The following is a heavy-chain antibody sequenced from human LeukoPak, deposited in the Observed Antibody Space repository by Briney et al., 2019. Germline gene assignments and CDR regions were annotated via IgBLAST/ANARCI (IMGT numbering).Heavy chain of an antibody. V-gene: IGHV4-59*12. D-gene: IGHD4-17*01. CDR3: AIRTATTYSY. CDR1: GGSISSYY. CDR2: IYYSGST. J-gene: IGHJ4*02. Sequence: SETLSLTCTVSGGSISSYYWSWIRQPPGKGLEWIGYIYYSGSTNYNPSLKSRVTISVDTSKNQFSLKLSSVTAADTAVYYCAIRTATTYSYWGQGTLVTVSS.